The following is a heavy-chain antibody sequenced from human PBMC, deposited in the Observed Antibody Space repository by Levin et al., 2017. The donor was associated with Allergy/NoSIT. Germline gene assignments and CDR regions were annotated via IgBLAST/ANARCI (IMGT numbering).Heavy chain of an antibody. CDR3: AKDYYGSGRLKLSHFDY. CDR2: ISGSGGST. CDR1: GFTFSSYA. V-gene: IGHV3-23*01. D-gene: IGHD3-10*01. Sequence: GESLKISCAASGFTFSSYAMSWVRQAPGKGLEWVSAISGSGGSTYYADSVKGRFTISRDNSKNTLYLQMNSLRAEDTAVYYCAKDYYGSGRLKLSHFDYWGQGTLVTVSS. J-gene: IGHJ4*02.